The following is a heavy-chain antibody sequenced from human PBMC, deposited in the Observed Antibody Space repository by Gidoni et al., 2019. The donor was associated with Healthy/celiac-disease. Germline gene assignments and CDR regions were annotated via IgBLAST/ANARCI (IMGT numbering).Heavy chain of an antibody. CDR3: ARCSTSCYSPFDY. Sequence: QVQLVQSGAEVKKPGASVKVSCKASGYTFTSYAMHWVRQAPGQRPEWMVWINAGNGNTKYSQKFQGRVTITRDTSASTAYMELSSLRSEDTAVYYCARCSTSCYSPFDYWGQGTLVTVSS. V-gene: IGHV1-3*01. CDR2: INAGNGNT. J-gene: IGHJ4*02. CDR1: GYTFTSYA. D-gene: IGHD2-2*01.